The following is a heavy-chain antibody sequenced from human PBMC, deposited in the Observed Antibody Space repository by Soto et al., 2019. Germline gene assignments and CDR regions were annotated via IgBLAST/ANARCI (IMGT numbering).Heavy chain of an antibody. V-gene: IGHV1-18*01. CDR3: ASRSGQLPYYFDY. D-gene: IGHD6-6*01. J-gene: IGHJ4*02. Sequence: VASVKVSCKASGYTFTNYGISWVRQAPGQGLEWMGWISAYKGNTNYAQKFQGRVTMTTDTSTSTAYMELRSLRSDDTAVYYCASRSGQLPYYFDYWGQGTLVTVS. CDR1: GYTFTNYG. CDR2: ISAYKGNT.